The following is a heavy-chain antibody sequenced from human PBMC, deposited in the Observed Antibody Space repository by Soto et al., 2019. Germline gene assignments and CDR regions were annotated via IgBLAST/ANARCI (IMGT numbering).Heavy chain of an antibody. CDR2: IISIFGTT. CDR3: ATSGECGGDCSVYGMAV. D-gene: IGHD2-21*02. V-gene: IGHV1-69*13. Sequence: GASVKVSCTASGGTFSTFAISWVRQAPGQGLEWMGGIISIFGTTEYAQKLQGRVTITADESTSTAYMELSSLRSDDTAVYVCATSGECGGDCSVYGMAVWGQGTTVTSP. J-gene: IGHJ6*02. CDR1: GGTFSTFA.